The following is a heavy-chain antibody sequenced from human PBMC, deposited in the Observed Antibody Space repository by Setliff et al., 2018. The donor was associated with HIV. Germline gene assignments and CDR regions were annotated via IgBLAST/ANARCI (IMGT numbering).Heavy chain of an antibody. D-gene: IGHD6-6*01. J-gene: IGHJ4*02. Sequence: SGGSLRLSCVVSGVTFSKFWMNWVRQAPGKGLEWVANINGDGSRKYYVDSVKGRFTVSRDNSKNSLFLQMNSLRADDTAVYYCARGHYSSSAGWGQGTLVTVS. CDR1: GVTFSKFW. V-gene: IGHV3-7*03. CDR2: INGDGSRK. CDR3: ARGHYSSSAG.